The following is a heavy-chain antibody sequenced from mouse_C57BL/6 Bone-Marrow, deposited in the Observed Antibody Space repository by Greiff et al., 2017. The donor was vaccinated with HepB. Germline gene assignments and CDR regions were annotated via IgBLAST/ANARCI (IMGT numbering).Heavy chain of an antibody. V-gene: IGHV1-54*01. Sequence: VQLQQSGAELVRPGTSVKVSCKASGYAFTNYLIEWVKQRPGQGLEWIGVINPGSGGTNYNEKFKGKATLTADKSSSTAYMELRSLTSEDSAVYFCARCPYLYSWFAYWGQGTLVTVSA. CDR3: ARCPYLYSWFAY. CDR2: INPGSGGT. D-gene: IGHD2-10*01. CDR1: GYAFTNYL. J-gene: IGHJ3*01.